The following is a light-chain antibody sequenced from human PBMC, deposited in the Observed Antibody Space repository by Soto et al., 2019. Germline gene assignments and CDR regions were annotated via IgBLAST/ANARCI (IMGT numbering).Light chain of an antibody. CDR2: AAS. CDR3: QQYNYWPGT. V-gene: IGKV1-39*01. J-gene: IGKJ1*01. Sequence: DIQMTQSPSSLSASVGDIFTITCRASQSISSYLNWYQQKPGKAPKLLIYAASSLQSGVPSRFSGSGSETEFTLTINSLQSEDFAVYYCQQYNYWPGTFGQGTKVDIK. CDR1: QSISSY.